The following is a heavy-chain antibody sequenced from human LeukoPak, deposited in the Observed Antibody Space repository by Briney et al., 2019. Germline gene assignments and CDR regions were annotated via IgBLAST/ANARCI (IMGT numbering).Heavy chain of an antibody. CDR2: IKQDGSEK. Sequence: GGSLRLSCAASGFTFSDYYMSWVRQAPGKGLEWVANIKQDGSEKYYVDSVKGRFTISRDNAKHSLSLQMNSLRAEDTAVYYCAKDRSSGWYLGIYYYYGMDVWGQGTTVTVSS. CDR3: AKDRSSGWYLGIYYYYGMDV. CDR1: GFTFSDYY. D-gene: IGHD6-19*01. J-gene: IGHJ6*02. V-gene: IGHV3-7*01.